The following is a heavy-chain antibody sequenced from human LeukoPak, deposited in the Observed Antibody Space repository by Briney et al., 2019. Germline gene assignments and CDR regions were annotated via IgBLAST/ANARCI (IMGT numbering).Heavy chain of an antibody. CDR3: AAGVWAVTIFDY. CDR2: INHSGST. CDR1: GGSFSGYY. V-gene: IGHV4-34*01. D-gene: IGHD4-17*01. J-gene: IGHJ4*02. Sequence: SETLSLTCAVYGGSFSGYYWSWIRQPPGKGLEWIGEINHSGSTNYNPSLKSRVTISVDTSKNQFSLKLSSVTAADTAVYYCAAGVWAVTIFDYWGQGTLVTVSS.